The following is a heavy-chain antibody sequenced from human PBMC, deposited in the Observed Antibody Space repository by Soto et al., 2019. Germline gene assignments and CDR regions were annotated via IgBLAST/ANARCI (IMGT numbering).Heavy chain of an antibody. CDR1: GDSISSYY. V-gene: IGHV4-59*01. CDR2: LYYGRSA. J-gene: IGHJ4*02. D-gene: IGHD3-22*01. Sequence: QVQLQESGPGLVKPSETLSLTCAVSGDSISSYYCMWIRQPPGKGLESIGYLYYGRSANYNPSLKSRVTLSVDTSTNQCYLTLRSMTAADTAVYYCALRSMAVVPEYWGQGTLVTVSS. CDR3: ALRSMAVVPEY.